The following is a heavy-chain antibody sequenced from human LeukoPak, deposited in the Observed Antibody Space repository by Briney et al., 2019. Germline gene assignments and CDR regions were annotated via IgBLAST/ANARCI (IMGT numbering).Heavy chain of an antibody. J-gene: IGHJ3*02. CDR2: INHSGST. CDR1: GGSFSGYY. V-gene: IGHV4-34*01. Sequence: SETLSLTCAVYGGSFSGYYWSWIRQPPGKGLEWIGEINHSGSTNYNPSLKSRVTISVDTSKNQFSLKLSSVTAADTAVYYCARTTFNYYDSSGYYGGDAFDIWGQGTMVTVSS. CDR3: ARTTFNYYDSSGYYGGDAFDI. D-gene: IGHD3-22*01.